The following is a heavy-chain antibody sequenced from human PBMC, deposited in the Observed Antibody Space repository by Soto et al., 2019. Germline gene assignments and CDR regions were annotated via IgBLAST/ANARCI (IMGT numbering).Heavy chain of an antibody. CDR2: LNGGTGQT. V-gene: IGHV1-3*01. J-gene: IGHJ6*02. D-gene: IGHD1-1*01. CDR3: ARGKGMEENYFYYGLDI. Sequence: ASVKVSCKASGYTFSTYGMHWVRQAPGQILEWMGLLNGGTGQTRYSQRFQDRVIITRDTSASTGYMELSSLRSEDTAVYYCARGKGMEENYFYYGLDIWG. CDR1: GYTFSTYG.